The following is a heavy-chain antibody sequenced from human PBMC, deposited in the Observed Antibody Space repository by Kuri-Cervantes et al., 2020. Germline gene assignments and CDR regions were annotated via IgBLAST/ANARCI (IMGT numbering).Heavy chain of an antibody. Sequence: SLKISCAASGFTFDDYAMHWVRQAPGKGLEWVSGISWNSGSIGYEASVKGRFTISRDNAKNFLYLQMNSLRPEDTALYYCARYSSQMGGAFDIWGQGTVVTVSS. CDR1: GFTFDDYA. D-gene: IGHD5-18*01. J-gene: IGHJ3*02. V-gene: IGHV3-9*01. CDR2: ISWNSGSI. CDR3: ARYSSQMGGAFDI.